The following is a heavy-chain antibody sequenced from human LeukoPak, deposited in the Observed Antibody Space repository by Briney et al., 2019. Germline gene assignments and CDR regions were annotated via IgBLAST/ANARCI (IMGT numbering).Heavy chain of an antibody. Sequence: SETLSLTCAVYGGSFSGYYWSWIRQPPGKGLEWIGEINHSGSTNYNPSLKSRVTISVDTSKNQFSLKLSSVTAADTAAYYCARRVVAAAGKSRRNWFDPWGQGTLVTVSS. J-gene: IGHJ5*02. D-gene: IGHD6-13*01. CDR2: INHSGST. V-gene: IGHV4-34*01. CDR1: GGSFSGYY. CDR3: ARRVVAAAGKSRRNWFDP.